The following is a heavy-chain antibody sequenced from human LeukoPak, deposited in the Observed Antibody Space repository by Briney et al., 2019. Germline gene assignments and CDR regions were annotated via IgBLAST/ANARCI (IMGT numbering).Heavy chain of an antibody. CDR1: GFTLSSYS. J-gene: IGHJ4*02. CDR3: ARGGVSSTPLDY. D-gene: IGHD3-10*01. Sequence: PGGSLRLSCAASGFTLSSYSMIWVRQAPGKGPEWVSSISGSGGTAYYAESAKGRFTISRDNSKNTLYLQMNSLRAEDTALYDCARGGVSSTPLDYWGQGTLVTVSS. CDR2: ISGSGGTA. V-gene: IGHV3-23*01.